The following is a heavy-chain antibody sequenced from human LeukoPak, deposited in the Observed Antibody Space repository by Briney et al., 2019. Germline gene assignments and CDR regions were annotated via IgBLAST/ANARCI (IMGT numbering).Heavy chain of an antibody. CDR1: GFNFNYYF. J-gene: IGHJ4*02. Sequence: GGSLRLSXATSGFNFNYYFMAWVRQAPGKGLEWLATIDKDGSGTEYIDSVRGRFTISRDNTKKSIHLQMSSLSADDTAVYFCATEYWYRHDYWGQGTLVTVSS. CDR3: ATEYWYRHDY. CDR2: IDKDGSGT. D-gene: IGHD6-13*01. V-gene: IGHV3-7*01.